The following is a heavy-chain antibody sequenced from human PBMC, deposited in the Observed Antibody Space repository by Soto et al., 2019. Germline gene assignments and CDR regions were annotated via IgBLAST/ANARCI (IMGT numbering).Heavy chain of an antibody. CDR1: GFSLSTDGVG. J-gene: IGHJ4*02. CDR2: IYWDDDK. D-gene: IGHD3-9*01. CDR3: AHRRGYDILTGINFDY. V-gene: IGHV2-5*02. Sequence: QITLKESGPTLVKPTQTLTLTCTFSGFSLSTDGVGVGWIRQPPGKALEWLALIYWDDDKRYSPSLESRLTVTQDTSKTQVVLTMTNMNPVDTATYYCAHRRGYDILTGINFDYWGQGTLVTVSS.